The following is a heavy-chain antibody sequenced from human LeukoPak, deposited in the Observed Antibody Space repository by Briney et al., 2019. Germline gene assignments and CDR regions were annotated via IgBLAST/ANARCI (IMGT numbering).Heavy chain of an antibody. CDR1: GFTFSRYS. CDR2: ISSSGSYI. CDR3: ARGGGVDILTGFQY. J-gene: IGHJ4*02. V-gene: IGHV3-21*04. Sequence: PGGPLRLSCGASGFTFSRYSMNWVRQAPGKGLEWVSSISSSGSYIYYADSVKGRFTISRDNAKNSLYLQVNSLRAEDTAVYYCARGGGVDILTGFQYWGQGTLVTVSS. D-gene: IGHD3-9*01.